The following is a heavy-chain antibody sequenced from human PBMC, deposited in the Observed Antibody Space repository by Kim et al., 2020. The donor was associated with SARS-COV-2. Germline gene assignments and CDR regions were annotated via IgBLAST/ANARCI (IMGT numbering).Heavy chain of an antibody. Sequence: FQGRVTITRDTSAGTAYMELSSLRSEDTAVYYCARAGGYDFWSGYPFDYWGQGTLVTVSS. CDR3: ARAGGYDFWSGYPFDY. D-gene: IGHD3-3*01. J-gene: IGHJ4*02. V-gene: IGHV1-3*01.